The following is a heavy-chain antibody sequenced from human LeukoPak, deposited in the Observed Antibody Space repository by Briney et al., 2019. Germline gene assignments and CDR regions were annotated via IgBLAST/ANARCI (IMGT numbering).Heavy chain of an antibody. CDR3: ARHREYSSSSYYYYYMDV. Sequence: SETLSLTCTVSGGSISSSSYYWGWIRQPPGKGLEWIGSIYYSGSTYYNPSLKSRVTISVDTSKNQFSLKLSPVTAADTAVYYCARHREYSSSSYYYYYMDVWGKGTTVTVSS. J-gene: IGHJ6*03. CDR1: GGSISSSSYY. CDR2: IYYSGST. D-gene: IGHD6-6*01. V-gene: IGHV4-39*01.